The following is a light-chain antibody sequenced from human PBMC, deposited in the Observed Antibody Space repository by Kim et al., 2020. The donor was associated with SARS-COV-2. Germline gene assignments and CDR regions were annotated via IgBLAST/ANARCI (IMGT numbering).Light chain of an antibody. CDR3: QQYDSFMYS. V-gene: IGKV1-5*01. CDR1: QSIDKW. Sequence: SASVGDRVTITCRASQSIDKWLAWYQQKRGRAPKLLVYDASTLESGVPSRFSGSGSGTTFTLTISSLQSDDFATYYCQQYDSFMYSFGQGTKLEI. CDR2: DAS. J-gene: IGKJ2*03.